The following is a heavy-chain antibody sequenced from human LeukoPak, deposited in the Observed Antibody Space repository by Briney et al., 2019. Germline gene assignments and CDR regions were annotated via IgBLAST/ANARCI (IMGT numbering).Heavy chain of an antibody. J-gene: IGHJ4*02. Sequence: SETLSLTCTVSGGSITNSYWSSLRQPAGKGLEWIGRIYSSGTTNYNPSLTGRVSMSVDTSKNQFSLKLYSVTAADTAVYYCARGSSGWYSIDYWGQGALVTVSS. CDR2: IYSSGTT. CDR3: ARGSSGWYSIDY. D-gene: IGHD6-19*01. V-gene: IGHV4-4*07. CDR1: GGSITNSY.